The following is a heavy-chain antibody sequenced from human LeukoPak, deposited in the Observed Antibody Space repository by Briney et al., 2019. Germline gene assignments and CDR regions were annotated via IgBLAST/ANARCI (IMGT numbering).Heavy chain of an antibody. CDR3: AKSQID. D-gene: IGHD2-21*01. J-gene: IGHJ4*02. V-gene: IGHV3-23*01. Sequence: GGSLRLSCAASGFNFRNHAISWVRQTPEKGLEWVSGISTSGGNTYYADSVKGRFTISRDNSESRMSLQMNSLRAEDTAVYYCAKSQIDWGQGTLVTVSS. CDR1: GFNFRNHA. CDR2: ISTSGGNT.